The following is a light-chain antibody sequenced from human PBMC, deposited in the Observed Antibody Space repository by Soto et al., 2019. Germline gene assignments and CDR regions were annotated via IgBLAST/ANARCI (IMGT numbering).Light chain of an antibody. J-gene: IGLJ1*01. CDR3: SSHAGNNNYV. V-gene: IGLV2-8*01. Sequence: QPVLTQPPSASGSPGQSVTISCTGTSSDVGGYDYVSWYQQHPGKAPKLMIYEVTKRPSGVPDRFPGSKSGNTASLTVSGLQAEDEADYYCSSHAGNNNYVFGTGTRSPS. CDR2: EVT. CDR1: SSDVGGYDY.